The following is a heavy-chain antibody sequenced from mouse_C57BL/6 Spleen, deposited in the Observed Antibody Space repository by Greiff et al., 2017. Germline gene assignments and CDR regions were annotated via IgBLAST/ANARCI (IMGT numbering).Heavy chain of an antibody. CDR3: ARSPITTGVATNYFDY. D-gene: IGHD1-1*01. J-gene: IGHJ2*01. V-gene: IGHV1-66*01. CDR1: GYSFTSYY. CDR2: IYPGSGNT. Sequence: QVHVKQSGPELVKPGASVKISCKASGYSFTSYYIHWVKQRPGQGLEWIGWIYPGSGNTQYNEKFKGKATLTADTASSTAYMQLSSLTSEDSAVYYCARSPITTGVATNYFDYWGQGTTLTVSS.